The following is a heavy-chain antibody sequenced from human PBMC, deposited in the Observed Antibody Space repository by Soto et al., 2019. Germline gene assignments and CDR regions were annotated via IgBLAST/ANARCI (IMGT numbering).Heavy chain of an antibody. J-gene: IGHJ4*02. CDR1: GGTFSSYT. CDR2: IIPILGIA. D-gene: IGHD2-21*02. V-gene: IGHV1-69*02. CDR3: ARDDGLAYCGGDCYS. Sequence: QVQLVQSGAEVKKPGSSVKVSCKASGGTFSSYTISWVRQAPGQGLEWMGRIIPILGIANYAQKFQGRVTITADKPTSTAYMELSSLISEDTAVYCCARDDGLAYCGGDCYSWGQGTLVTVSS.